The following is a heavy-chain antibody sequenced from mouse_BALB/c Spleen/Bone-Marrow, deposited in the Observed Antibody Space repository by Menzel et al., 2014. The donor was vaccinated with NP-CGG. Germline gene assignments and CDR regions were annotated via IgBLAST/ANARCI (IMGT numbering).Heavy chain of an antibody. CDR2: ISNLAYSI. J-gene: IGHJ4*01. CDR1: GFTFSDYG. V-gene: IGHV5-15*02. Sequence: EVKLVESGGGLVQPGGSRKLSCAASGFTFSDYGMAWVRQAPGKGPEWVAFISNLAYSIYYADTVTGRFTISRENAKNTLYLEMSSLRPEDTAMYYCATIYYGNSYAMDYWGQGTSVTVSS. CDR3: ATIYYGNSYAMDY. D-gene: IGHD2-1*01.